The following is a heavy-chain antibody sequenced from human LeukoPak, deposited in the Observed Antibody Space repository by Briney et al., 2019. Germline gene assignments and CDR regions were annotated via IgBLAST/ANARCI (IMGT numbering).Heavy chain of an antibody. D-gene: IGHD6-6*01. Sequence: ASVTVSCKASGYTFTAHFIHWVRQAPGQGLEWMGQINSNNGGEKYAPKFQGRVTVLRDTSINTIYLDLTSLTSDDTAVYYCAREPYTTSSDRHEKAFDYWGQGTPVTVSS. CDR2: INSNNGGE. V-gene: IGHV1-2*06. CDR3: AREPYTTSSDRHEKAFDY. J-gene: IGHJ4*02. CDR1: GYTFTAHF.